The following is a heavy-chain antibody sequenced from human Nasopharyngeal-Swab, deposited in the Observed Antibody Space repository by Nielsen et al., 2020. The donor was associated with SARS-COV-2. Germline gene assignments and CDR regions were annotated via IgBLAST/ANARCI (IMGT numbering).Heavy chain of an antibody. CDR2: MNPNSGNT. CDR3: ATSQLEPAAMTFVDY. V-gene: IGHV1-8*01. J-gene: IGHJ4*02. D-gene: IGHD2-2*01. CDR1: GYTFTSYD. Sequence: ASLQVSCKAPGYTFTSYDINWVRQATGQGLEWMGWMNPNSGNTGYAQKFQGRVTMTRNTSISTAYMELSSLRSEDTAVYYCATSQLEPAAMTFVDYWGQGTLVTVSS.